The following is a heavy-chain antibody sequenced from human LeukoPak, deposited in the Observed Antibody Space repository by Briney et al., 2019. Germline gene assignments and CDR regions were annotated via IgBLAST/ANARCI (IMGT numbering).Heavy chain of an antibody. V-gene: IGHV4-34*01. J-gene: IGHJ4*02. Sequence: PSETLSLTCAVYGGSSTGYYGSRIRQPPGKGLEWIGEINHSGSTNYNPSLKSRVTISVDTSKNQFSLKLSSVTAADTAVYYCARGRGFDYWGQGTLVTVSS. CDR1: GGSSTGYY. CDR3: ARGRGFDY. CDR2: INHSGST.